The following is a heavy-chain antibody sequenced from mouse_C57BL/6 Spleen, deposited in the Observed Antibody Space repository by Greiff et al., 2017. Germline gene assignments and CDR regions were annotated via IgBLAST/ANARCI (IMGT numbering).Heavy chain of an antibody. V-gene: IGHV1-55*01. Sequence: QVQLQQPGAELVKPGASVKMSCKASGYTFTSYWITWVKQRPGQGLEWIGDIYPGSGSTNYNEKFKSKATLTVDTSASTAYMQLISLTSEDSAVYDSARFDGYYWYFDVWGTGTTVTVSS. J-gene: IGHJ1*03. CDR1: GYTFTSYW. CDR3: ARFDGYYWYFDV. D-gene: IGHD2-3*01. CDR2: IYPGSGST.